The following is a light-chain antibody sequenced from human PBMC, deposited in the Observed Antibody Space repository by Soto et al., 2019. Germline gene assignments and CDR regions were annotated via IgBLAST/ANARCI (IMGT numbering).Light chain of an antibody. V-gene: IGKV3-11*01. J-gene: IGKJ4*01. Sequence: EIVLTQSPATLSLSPGNRATLSCRASQSVSGYLAWYQQKPGQAPRLLIYDASNRATGIPARFSGSGSGTVFTLTITSQEPQDFAGYYCQQRSNCPSTFGGGTKVEI. CDR1: QSVSGY. CDR2: DAS. CDR3: QQRSNCPST.